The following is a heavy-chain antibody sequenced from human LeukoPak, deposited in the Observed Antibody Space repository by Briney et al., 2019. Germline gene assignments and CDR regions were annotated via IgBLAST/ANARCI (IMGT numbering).Heavy chain of an antibody. Sequence: PSETLSLTCAVYGGSFSGYYWSWIRQPPGKGLEWIGEINHSGSTNYNPSLKSRVTISVDTSKNQFSLKLSSVTAADTAVYYCARMGYYDSSGYPPSDYWGQGTLVTVSS. CDR1: GGSFSGYY. D-gene: IGHD3-22*01. J-gene: IGHJ4*02. CDR3: ARMGYYDSSGYPPSDY. CDR2: INHSGST. V-gene: IGHV4-34*01.